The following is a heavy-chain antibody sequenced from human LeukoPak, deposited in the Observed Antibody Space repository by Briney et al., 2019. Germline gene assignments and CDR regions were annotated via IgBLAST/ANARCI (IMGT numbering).Heavy chain of an antibody. V-gene: IGHV3-43D*04. D-gene: IGHD3-3*01. Sequence: PGGSLRLSCAASGFTFDDYAMHWVRQAPGKGLEWVSLISWDGGSTYYADSVKGRFTISRDNSKNSLYLQMNSLRAEDTAVYYCARVGVGGGRFDSWGQGTLVTVSS. CDR3: ARVGVGGGRFDS. J-gene: IGHJ4*02. CDR2: ISWDGGST. CDR1: GFTFDDYA.